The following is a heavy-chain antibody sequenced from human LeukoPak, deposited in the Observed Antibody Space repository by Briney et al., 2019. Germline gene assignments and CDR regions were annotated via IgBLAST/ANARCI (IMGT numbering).Heavy chain of an antibody. Sequence: ASVKVSCKASGYTFTSYGISWVRQAPGQGLEWMGWISAYNGNTNYAQKLQGRVTMTTDTSTSTAYMELRSLRSDDTAVYYCARHSFTLWFGELSPLDAFDIWGQGTMVTVSS. V-gene: IGHV1-18*01. CDR1: GYTFTSYG. D-gene: IGHD3-10*01. CDR3: ARHSFTLWFGELSPLDAFDI. J-gene: IGHJ3*02. CDR2: ISAYNGNT.